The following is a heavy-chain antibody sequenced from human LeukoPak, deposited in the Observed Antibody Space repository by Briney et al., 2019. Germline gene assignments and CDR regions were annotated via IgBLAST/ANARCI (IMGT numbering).Heavy chain of an antibody. D-gene: IGHD2-2*01. CDR1: GYSFTSYW. CDR3: ARVVVPAAIHFDY. J-gene: IGHJ4*02. V-gene: IGHV5-51*01. Sequence: GESLKISCTGSGYSFTSYWIGWVRQMPGKGLEWMGIIYPGDSDTRYSPSFQGQVTISADKSISTAYLQWSSLKASDTAMYYCARVVVPAAIHFDYWGQGTLVTVSS. CDR2: IYPGDSDT.